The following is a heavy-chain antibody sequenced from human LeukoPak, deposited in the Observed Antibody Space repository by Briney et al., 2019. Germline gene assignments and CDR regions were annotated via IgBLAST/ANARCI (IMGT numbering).Heavy chain of an antibody. CDR2: ISSSSSYI. J-gene: IGHJ4*02. V-gene: IGHV3-21*01. D-gene: IGHD3-3*01. Sequence: GGSLRLSCAASGFTFSSCSMNWVRQAPGKGLERVSSISSSSSYIYYADSVKGRFTISRDNAKNSLYLQMNSLRAEDTAVYYCASKDFWSGYRHWGQGTLVTVSS. CDR3: ASKDFWSGYRH. CDR1: GFTFSSCS.